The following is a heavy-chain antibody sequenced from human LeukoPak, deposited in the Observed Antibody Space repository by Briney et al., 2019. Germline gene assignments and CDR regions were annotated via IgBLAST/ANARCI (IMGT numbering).Heavy chain of an antibody. CDR1: GFTFDDYA. D-gene: IGHD5-24*01. Sequence: GRSLRLSCAASGFTFDDYAMHWVRQAPGKGLEWVSGISYNSGNIGYADSVKGRFTFSRDNARDSLSLQMNSLRPEDTALYYCARGIFSGYNYRGHFDFWGQGTVVTVSS. V-gene: IGHV3-9*01. J-gene: IGHJ4*02. CDR3: ARGIFSGYNYRGHFDF. CDR2: ISYNSGNI.